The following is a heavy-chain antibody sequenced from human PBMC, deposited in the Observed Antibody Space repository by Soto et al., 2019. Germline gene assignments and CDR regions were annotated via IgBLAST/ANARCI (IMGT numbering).Heavy chain of an antibody. J-gene: IGHJ6*02. CDR1: GYTLTELS. V-gene: IGHV1-24*01. Sequence: ASVKVSCKVSGYTLTELSMHWVRQAPGKGLEWMGGFDPEDGSAHYAQNFQGRFTITADESTSTVAMDLSSLRSDDTAIYYCATIRDGYNVHFFYGMDVWGQGTTVTVSS. CDR2: FDPEDGSA. CDR3: ATIRDGYNVHFFYGMDV. D-gene: IGHD5-12*01.